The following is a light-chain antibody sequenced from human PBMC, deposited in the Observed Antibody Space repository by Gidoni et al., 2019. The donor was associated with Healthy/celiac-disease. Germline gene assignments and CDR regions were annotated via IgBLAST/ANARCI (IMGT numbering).Light chain of an antibody. V-gene: IGKV3-15*01. CDR1: QSVSSN. CDR3: QQYNNWPPTWT. Sequence: ELVMTQSPATLSVSPGERATLSCRASQSVSSNLAWYQQKPGQAPRLLIYGASTRATGIPARFRGSGSGTEFTLTISSLQSEDFAVYYCQQYNNWPPTWTFGQGTKVEIK. CDR2: GAS. J-gene: IGKJ1*01.